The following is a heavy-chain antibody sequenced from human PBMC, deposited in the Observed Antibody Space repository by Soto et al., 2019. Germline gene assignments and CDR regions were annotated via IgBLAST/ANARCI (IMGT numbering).Heavy chain of an antibody. CDR3: ATWHEREHAFDI. CDR1: GLTISVIKY. CDR2: LYDVHGS. D-gene: IGHD1-1*01. Sequence: DVQLVESGGGLIQPGESLRLSCAAFGLTISVIKYMAWVRQAPGKGLEWVSALYDVHGSFYADSVMGRFTTSSDSSKTTVYLEMNDLRPDDTAVYYCATWHEREHAFDIWGQGTTVTVSS. V-gene: IGHV3-53*01. J-gene: IGHJ3*02.